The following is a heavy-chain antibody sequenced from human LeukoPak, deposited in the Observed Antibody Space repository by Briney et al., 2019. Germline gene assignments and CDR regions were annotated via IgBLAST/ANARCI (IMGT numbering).Heavy chain of an antibody. V-gene: IGHV3-23*01. CDR2: ISESGDTT. J-gene: IGHJ4*02. D-gene: IGHD3-3*01. CDR1: GFTFSIYA. CDR3: TRGGEVLRFLEWLFGDY. Sequence: GGSLRLSCAASGFTFSIYAMSWVRQAPGKGLEWVSGISESGDTTYYADSVKGRFTISRDISKNTLYLQMNSLRAEDSAVYYCTRGGEVLRFLEWLFGDYWGQGTPVTVSS.